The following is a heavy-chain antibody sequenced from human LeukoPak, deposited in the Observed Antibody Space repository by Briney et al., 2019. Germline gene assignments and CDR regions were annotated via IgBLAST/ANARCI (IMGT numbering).Heavy chain of an antibody. Sequence: GSLRLSCAASGFTVSSNYMSWVRQAPGKGLEWVSVIYSGGSTYYADSVKGRFTISRHNSKNTLYLQMNSLRAEDTAVYYCARARITGTTSYWFDPWGQGTLVTVSS. V-gene: IGHV3-53*04. CDR3: ARARITGTTSYWFDP. CDR1: GFTVSSNY. CDR2: IYSGGST. D-gene: IGHD1-7*01. J-gene: IGHJ5*02.